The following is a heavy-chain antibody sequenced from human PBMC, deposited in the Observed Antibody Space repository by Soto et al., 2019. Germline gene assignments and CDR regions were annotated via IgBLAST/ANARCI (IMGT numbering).Heavy chain of an antibody. J-gene: IGHJ4*02. CDR1: GFTFSNAW. CDR3: TTISYFHFDY. CDR2: IKSKTYGGTT. D-gene: IGHD1-26*01. Sequence: LRLSCAASGFTFSNAWMSWVRQAPGKGLEWVGRIKSKTYGGTTDYAAPVKGRFTISRDDSKNTVYLQMNSLKTEDTAVYYCTTISYFHFDYWGQGTLVTVSS. V-gene: IGHV3-15*01.